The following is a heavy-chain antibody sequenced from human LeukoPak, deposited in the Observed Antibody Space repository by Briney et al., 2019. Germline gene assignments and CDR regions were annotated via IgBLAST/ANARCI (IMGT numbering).Heavy chain of an antibody. V-gene: IGHV5-51*01. CDR3: ARRTGEGEGYYGMDV. J-gene: IGHJ6*02. CDR2: IYPGDSDT. Sequence: GESLKISCKGSGYSFTSYWIVWVRQMPGKGLEWMGIIYPGDSDTRYSPSFQGQVTISADKSISTAYLQWSSLKASDTAMYYCARRTGEGEGYYGMDVWGQGTTVTVSS. CDR1: GYSFTSYW. D-gene: IGHD7-27*01.